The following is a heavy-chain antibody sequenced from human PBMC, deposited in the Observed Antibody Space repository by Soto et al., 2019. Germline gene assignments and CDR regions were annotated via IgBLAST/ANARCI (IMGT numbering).Heavy chain of an antibody. CDR1: GGSISGYY. CDR2: INYFGST. D-gene: IGHD3-9*01. CDR3: ARYVDWPSGFDI. Sequence: SETLSLTCTVSGGSISGYYWSWIRQPPGKRLEWIGYINYFGSTNYNPSLKSRVTISVDTSREQFSLRLDSVTAADTAVYYCARYVDWPSGFDIWGQGTMVTVSS. V-gene: IGHV4-59*01. J-gene: IGHJ3*02.